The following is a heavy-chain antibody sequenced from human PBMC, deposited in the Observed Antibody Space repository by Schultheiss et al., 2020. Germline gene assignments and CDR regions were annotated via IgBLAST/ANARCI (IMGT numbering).Heavy chain of an antibody. CDR1: GFIFSNYE. CDR2: IYSGGST. J-gene: IGHJ6*02. V-gene: IGHV3-66*01. Sequence: GGSLRLSCAASGFIFSNYEMNWVRQAPGKGLEWVSVIYSGGSTYYADSVKGRFTISRDNSKNTLYLQMGSLRAEDMAVYYCARDFSSSWYRALDVWGQGTTVTVSS. CDR3: ARDFSSSWYRALDV. D-gene: IGHD6-13*01.